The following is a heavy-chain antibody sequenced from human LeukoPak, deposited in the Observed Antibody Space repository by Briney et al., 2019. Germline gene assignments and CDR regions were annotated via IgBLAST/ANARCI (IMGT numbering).Heavy chain of an antibody. J-gene: IGHJ3*02. CDR2: ITAAHKDT. Sequence: ASMKVSCKASGYTFTKYDISWVRPAPGQGLEWVGGITAAHKDTSYAQKFQGRVTVTTDTSTNTASMELRSLRSDDTAVYYCAISYNYDSSPYFDEAFDIWGQGTEVTVSS. D-gene: IGHD3-22*01. CDR1: GYTFTKYD. CDR3: AISYNYDSSPYFDEAFDI. V-gene: IGHV1-18*01.